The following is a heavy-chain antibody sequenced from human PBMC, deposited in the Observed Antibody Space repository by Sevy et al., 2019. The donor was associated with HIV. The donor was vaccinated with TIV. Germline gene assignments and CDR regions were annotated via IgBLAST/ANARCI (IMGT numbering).Heavy chain of an antibody. D-gene: IGHD2-2*02. CDR3: ARALKGYCSSTSCYRDYYYYYGMDV. J-gene: IGHJ6*02. Sequence: ASVKVSCKASGYTFTGYYMHWVRQAPGQGLEWMGWINPNSGGTNYAQKFQGRVTMTRETSISTAYMELSRLGSDDTAVYYCARALKGYCSSTSCYRDYYYYYGMDVWGQGTTVTVSS. V-gene: IGHV1-2*02. CDR1: GYTFTGYY. CDR2: INPNSGGT.